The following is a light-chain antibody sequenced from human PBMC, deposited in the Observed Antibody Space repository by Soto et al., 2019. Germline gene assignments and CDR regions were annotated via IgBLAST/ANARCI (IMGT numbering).Light chain of an antibody. Sequence: QSVLTQPPSASGTPGQRVTISCSGSNSNIGSNYVHWYQQLPGTAPKLLIYGNSRRPSGVPDRFSGSKSGTSASLAITGLQAEDEADYYCQSYDTSLSAYVFGTGTKVTVL. CDR3: QSYDTSLSAYV. CDR2: GNS. J-gene: IGLJ1*01. CDR1: NSNIGSNY. V-gene: IGLV1-40*01.